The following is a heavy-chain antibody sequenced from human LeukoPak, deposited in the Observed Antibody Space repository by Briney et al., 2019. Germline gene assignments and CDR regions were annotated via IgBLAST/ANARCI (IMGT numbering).Heavy chain of an antibody. J-gene: IGHJ4*02. D-gene: IGHD2-2*01. CDR2: ISSSSSNI. CDR1: GFMFSAYA. CDR3: AKDRSDNTTWYAGSH. V-gene: IGHV3-48*01. Sequence: PGGSLRLSCAASGFMFSAYAMNWVRQAPGKGLEWISYISSSSSNIYYADSVKGRFTISRDNSKTTLYLQMNSLRADDTAVYYCAKDRSDNTTWYAGSHWGQGTLVTVSS.